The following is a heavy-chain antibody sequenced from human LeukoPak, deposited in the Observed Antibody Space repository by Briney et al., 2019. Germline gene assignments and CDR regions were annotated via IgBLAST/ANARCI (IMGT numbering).Heavy chain of an antibody. CDR1: GFTVSSNY. J-gene: IGHJ3*02. Sequence: GGSLRLSRAASGFTVSSNYMSWVRQAPGTGLEWVSVIYSGGSTYYAASVKGRFTISRDNSKNTLYLQMNSLRAEDTAVYYCARDSGSSPLAFDIWGQGTMVTVSS. D-gene: IGHD3-10*01. CDR3: ARDSGSSPLAFDI. V-gene: IGHV3-53*01. CDR2: IYSGGST.